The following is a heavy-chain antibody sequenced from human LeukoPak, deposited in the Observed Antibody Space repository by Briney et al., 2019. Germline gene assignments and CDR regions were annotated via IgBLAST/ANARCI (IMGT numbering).Heavy chain of an antibody. V-gene: IGHV4-59*01. Sequence: SETLSLSCTVSGVSISSYYWSWIRQPPGKGLEWIGYIYYSGSTRYNPSLKSRVTISVDTSKNQFSLKLSSVTAADTAVYYCARVGILRFPSNLFDPWGQGTMVTVSS. D-gene: IGHD3-3*01. CDR1: GVSISSYY. CDR2: IYYSGST. J-gene: IGHJ5*02. CDR3: ARVGILRFPSNLFDP.